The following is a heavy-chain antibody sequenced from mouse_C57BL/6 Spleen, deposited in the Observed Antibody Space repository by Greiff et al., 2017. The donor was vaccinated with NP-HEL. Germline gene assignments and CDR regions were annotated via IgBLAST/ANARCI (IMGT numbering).Heavy chain of an antibody. J-gene: IGHJ3*01. CDR1: GYSITSGYY. V-gene: IGHV3-6*01. D-gene: IGHD2-3*01. CDR2: ISYDGSN. CDR3: ASYDGYYVGPWFAY. Sequence: EVKLMESGPGLVKPSQSLSLTCSVTGYSITSGYYWNWIRQFPGNQLEWMGYISYDGSNNYNPSLKNRISITRDTSKNQFFLKLNSVTTEDTATYYCASYDGYYVGPWFAYWGQGTLVTVSA.